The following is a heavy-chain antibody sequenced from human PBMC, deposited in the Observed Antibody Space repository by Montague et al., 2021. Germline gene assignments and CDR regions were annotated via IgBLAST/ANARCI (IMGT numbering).Heavy chain of an antibody. CDR2: IGAYNGNT. CDR3: ASSFGSGSYYYFDY. CDR1: GYTFISYG. D-gene: IGHD6-19*01. V-gene: IGHV1-18*01. J-gene: IGHJ4*02. Sequence: SLRVSCKASGYTFISYGISWVRQAPGQGLEWMGWIGAYNGNTNYXQKLQGRVTMTTDTSTSTAYMELRSLRSDDTAVYYCASSFGSGSYYYFDYWGQGTLVTVSS.